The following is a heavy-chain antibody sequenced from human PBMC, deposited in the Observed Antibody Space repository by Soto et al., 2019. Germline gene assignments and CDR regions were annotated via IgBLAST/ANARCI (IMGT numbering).Heavy chain of an antibody. V-gene: IGHV4-59*01. J-gene: IGHJ5*02. D-gene: IGHD4-17*01. CDR3: ARGNGDYRYNWFDP. CDR1: GGSISSYY. CDR2: IYYSGST. Sequence: SETLSLTCTVSGGSISSYYWSWIRQPPGKGLEWIGYIYYSGSTNYNPSLKSRVTISVDTSKNQFSLKLSSVTAAVTAVYYCARGNGDYRYNWFDPWGQGTLVTVSS.